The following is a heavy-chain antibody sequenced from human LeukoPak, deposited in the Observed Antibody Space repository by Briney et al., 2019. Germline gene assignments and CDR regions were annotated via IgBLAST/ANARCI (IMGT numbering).Heavy chain of an antibody. CDR2: ISYIGST. Sequence: SETLSLTCAASDDSFSSHYWTWIRQPPGKGLEWIGYISYIGSTNYNPSLKSRVTISIDTSKNQFSLKLTSVTAADTAVYYCARDLVTVTKGFDIWGQGTMVSVSS. CDR1: DDSFSSHY. J-gene: IGHJ3*02. D-gene: IGHD4-17*01. CDR3: ARDLVTVTKGFDI. V-gene: IGHV4-59*11.